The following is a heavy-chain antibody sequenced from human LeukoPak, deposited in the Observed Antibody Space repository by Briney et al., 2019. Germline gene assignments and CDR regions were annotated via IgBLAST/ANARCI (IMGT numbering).Heavy chain of an antibody. D-gene: IGHD1-26*01. CDR1: GYTFTGYY. Sequence: ASVKVSCKASGYTFTGYYMHWVRQAPGQGLEWMGWINPNSGGTNYAQKFQGRVTMTRDTSISTAYMELSRLRSDDTAVYYCAILSGSYDWFDPWGQGTLVTVSS. J-gene: IGHJ5*02. CDR3: AILSGSYDWFDP. CDR2: INPNSGGT. V-gene: IGHV1-2*02.